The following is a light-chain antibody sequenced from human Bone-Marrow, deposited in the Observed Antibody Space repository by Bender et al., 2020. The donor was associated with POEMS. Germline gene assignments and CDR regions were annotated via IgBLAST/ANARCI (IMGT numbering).Light chain of an antibody. CDR3: SSWDDCLNGWV. V-gene: IGLV1-44*01. CDR1: SSNFGNNA. J-gene: IGLJ3*02. Sequence: QSVLTQPPSASGTPGQSVTISCSGTSSNFGNNAANWYQHVPGTAPKLLIYSNNQRPSGVPDRFSASTSGTSASLAISGLHSDDEADYYCSSWDDCLNGWVFGGGTKLTVL. CDR2: SNN.